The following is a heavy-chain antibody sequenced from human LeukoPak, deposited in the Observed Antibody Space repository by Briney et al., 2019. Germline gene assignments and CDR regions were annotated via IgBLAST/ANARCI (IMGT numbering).Heavy chain of an antibody. CDR3: ARDPSYYYDSSGPGDAFDI. V-gene: IGHV1-69*04. Sequence: SVKVSCKASGGTFSSYAISWVRQAPGQGLEWMGRIIPILGIANYAQKFQGRVTITADKSTSTAYMELSSLRSEDAAVYYCARDPSYYYDSSGPGDAFDIWGQGTMVTVSS. J-gene: IGHJ3*02. CDR2: IIPILGIA. CDR1: GGTFSSYA. D-gene: IGHD3-22*01.